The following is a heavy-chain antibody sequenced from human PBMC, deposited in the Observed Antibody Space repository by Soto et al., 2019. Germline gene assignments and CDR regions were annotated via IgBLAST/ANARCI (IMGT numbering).Heavy chain of an antibody. J-gene: IGHJ5*02. CDR1: GYTFTSYG. Sequence: ASVKVSCKASGYTFTSYGISWVRQAPGQGLEWMGWISAYNGNTNYAQKLQGRVTMTTDTSTSTAYMELRSLRSDDTAVYYCARASRKYSSSWYGSWFDPWGQGTLVTVSS. CDR2: ISAYNGNT. CDR3: ARASRKYSSSWYGSWFDP. V-gene: IGHV1-18*04. D-gene: IGHD6-13*01.